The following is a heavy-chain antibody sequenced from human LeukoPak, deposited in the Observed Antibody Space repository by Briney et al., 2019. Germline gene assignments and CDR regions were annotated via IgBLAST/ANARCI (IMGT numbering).Heavy chain of an antibody. D-gene: IGHD3-22*01. V-gene: IGHV4-38-2*02. J-gene: IGHJ4*02. Sequence: SETLSLTCTVSGYSFSSDYYWGWIRQSPGKGLEWIGSIYHSGSTYYSPSLKSRVTIPADTSKNHFSLKLSSVTAADTAVYYCARAELGYYDSSGYSYYFDYWGQGTLVTVSS. CDR1: GYSFSSDYY. CDR2: IYHSGST. CDR3: ARAELGYYDSSGYSYYFDY.